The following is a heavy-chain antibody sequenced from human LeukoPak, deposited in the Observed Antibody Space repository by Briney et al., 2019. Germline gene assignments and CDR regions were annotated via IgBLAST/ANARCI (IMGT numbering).Heavy chain of an antibody. D-gene: IGHD1-26*01. CDR3: AKPQWELLD. J-gene: IGHJ4*02. CDR1: GFTFSSYT. Sequence: GGSPRLSCAASGFTFSSYTMSWVRQAPGKGLEWVSAISDSGGSTYYADSVKGRFTISRDNSKNTLYLQMNSLRAEDTAVYYCAKPQWELLDWGQGTLVTVSS. CDR2: ISDSGGST. V-gene: IGHV3-23*01.